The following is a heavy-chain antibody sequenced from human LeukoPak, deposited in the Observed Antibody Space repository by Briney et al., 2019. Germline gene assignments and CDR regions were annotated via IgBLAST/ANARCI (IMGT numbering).Heavy chain of an antibody. CDR3: ASHLHSSGWYSAFDI. V-gene: IGHV4-39*01. CDR2: IYYSGST. D-gene: IGHD6-19*01. Sequence: SETLSLTCTVSGGSLSSSSYYWGWIRQPPGKGLEWIGSIYYSGSTYYSPSLMSRVTTSVDTSKNQFSLKLSSVTAADTAVYYCASHLHSSGWYSAFDIWGQGTMVTVSS. J-gene: IGHJ3*02. CDR1: GGSLSSSSYY.